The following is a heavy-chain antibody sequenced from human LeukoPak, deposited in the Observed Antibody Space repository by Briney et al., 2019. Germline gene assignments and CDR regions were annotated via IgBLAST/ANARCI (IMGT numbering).Heavy chain of an antibody. D-gene: IGHD1-26*01. V-gene: IGHV1-8*01. CDR3: ARLSRSDGAFDI. CDR2: MNPNSGNT. J-gene: IGHJ3*02. Sequence: EAAVKVSCKASGYTFTRYDINWVRQAAGQGLEWMGWMNPNSGNTGYAQKFQGRVTMTRNTSISTAYMELSSLRSEDTAVYYCARLSRSDGAFDIWGQGTMVTVSS. CDR1: GYTFTRYD.